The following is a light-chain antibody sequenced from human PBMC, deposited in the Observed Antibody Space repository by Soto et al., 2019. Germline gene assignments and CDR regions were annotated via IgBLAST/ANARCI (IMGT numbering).Light chain of an antibody. CDR3: MQVLQTPVT. Sequence: DIVMTQSPLSLPVTPGEPASISCRSSQSLLHXXXXXXLXWYLQKPGQSPQLLIQLGSMRASGVPDRFSGSGSGTDFTLKISRVEAEDVGVYYCMQVLQTPVTFGPGTKVDI. CDR1: QSLLHXXXXXX. J-gene: IGKJ3*01. V-gene: IGKV2-28*01. CDR2: LGS.